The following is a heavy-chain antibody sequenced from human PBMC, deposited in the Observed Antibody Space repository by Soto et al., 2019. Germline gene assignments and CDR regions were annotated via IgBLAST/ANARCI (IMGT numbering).Heavy chain of an antibody. D-gene: IGHD4-17*01. CDR1: GFTFSSYS. J-gene: IGHJ4*02. V-gene: IGHV3-21*01. Sequence: EVQLVESGGGLVKPGGSLRLSCAASGFTFSSYSMNWVRQAPGKGLEWVSSISSSSSYIYYEDSVKGRFTISRDNAKNSLYLQMNSLRAEDTAVYYCARDVWATVTTGGFDYWGQGTLVTVSS. CDR3: ARDVWATVTTGGFDY. CDR2: ISSSSSYI.